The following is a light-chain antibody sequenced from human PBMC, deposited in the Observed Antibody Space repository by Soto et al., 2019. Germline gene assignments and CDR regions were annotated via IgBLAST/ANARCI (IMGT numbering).Light chain of an antibody. V-gene: IGLV2-14*01. CDR2: DVS. CDR3: TSNTSSDTYV. J-gene: IGLJ1*01. Sequence: QSALTQPASVSGPPGQSITISCTGTSSDVGGYNYVSWYQQRPGKVPRLMIYDVSNRPSGVSNRFSGSKSGNTASLTISGLQAEDEADYYCTSNTSSDTYVFGTGTKATVL. CDR1: SSDVGGYNY.